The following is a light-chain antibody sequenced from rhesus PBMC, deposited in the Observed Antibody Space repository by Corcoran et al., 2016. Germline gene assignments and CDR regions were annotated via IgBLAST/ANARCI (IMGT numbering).Light chain of an antibody. V-gene: IGKV1-33*01. CDR3: QQRNSYPPT. J-gene: IGKJ1*01. CDR2: AAS. CDR1: QGISNA. Sequence: DIQMTQSPSSLSASVGDKVTITCRASQGISNALAWYQQKPGKAPKLLIYAASTLQGGGQSRFSGSGSGTDFTLTISSLQPEAFAVYFCQQRNSYPPTFGQGTKVEIK.